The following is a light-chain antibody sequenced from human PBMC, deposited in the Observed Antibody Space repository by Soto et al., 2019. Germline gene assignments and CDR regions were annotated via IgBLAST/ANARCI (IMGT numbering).Light chain of an antibody. CDR2: DAS. CDR1: QSISSW. J-gene: IGKJ1*01. V-gene: IGKV1-5*01. Sequence: DIQMTQPPSTLSASVGGRVTVTCRASQSISSWLAWYQQKPGKAPKLLIYDASSLESGVPSRFSGSGSGTEFTLTISSLQPDDFATYYCQQYSTYFWTFGQGTKV. CDR3: QQYSTYFWT.